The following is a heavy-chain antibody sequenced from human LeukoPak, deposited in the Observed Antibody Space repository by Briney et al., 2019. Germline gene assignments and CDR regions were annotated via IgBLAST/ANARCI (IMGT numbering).Heavy chain of an antibody. CDR3: ARDSPVTGDNY. CDR2: IYSGGST. J-gene: IGHJ4*02. V-gene: IGHV3-53*05. D-gene: IGHD7-27*01. Sequence: GYLILYCAASGFTVSSIYMGWVRPAPGQGLEGGSVIYSGGSTYYADSLQGRFTISRDNPKNTLYLQMNLLRDEDTAVYYCARDSPVTGDNYSGQGSLVTVSS. CDR1: GFTVSSIY.